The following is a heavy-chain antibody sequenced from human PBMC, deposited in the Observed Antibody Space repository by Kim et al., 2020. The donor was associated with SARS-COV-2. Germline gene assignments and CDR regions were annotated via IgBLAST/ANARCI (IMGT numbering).Heavy chain of an antibody. Sequence: NPSLKSRVTISVDTSKNQFSLKLSSVTAADTAVYYCASGTMVRGVNAFDIWGQGTMVTVSS. V-gene: IGHV4-39*01. CDR3: ASGTMVRGVNAFDI. D-gene: IGHD3-10*01. J-gene: IGHJ3*02.